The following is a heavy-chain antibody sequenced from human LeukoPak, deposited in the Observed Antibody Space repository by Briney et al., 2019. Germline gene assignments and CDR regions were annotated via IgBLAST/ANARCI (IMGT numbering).Heavy chain of an antibody. D-gene: IGHD6-13*01. J-gene: IGHJ4*02. CDR2: IYHSGST. CDR3: ARDERGRSWYANYFDY. CDR1: GGSISSGGYS. V-gene: IGHV4-30-2*01. Sequence: SETLSLTCAVSGGSISSGGYSWSWIRQPPGKGLEWIGYIYHSGSTYYNPSLKSRVTISVDRSKNQFSLKLSSVTAADTAVYYCARDERGRSWYANYFDYWGQGTLVTVSS.